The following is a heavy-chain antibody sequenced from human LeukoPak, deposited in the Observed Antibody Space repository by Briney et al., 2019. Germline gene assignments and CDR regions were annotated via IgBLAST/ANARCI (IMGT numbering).Heavy chain of an antibody. D-gene: IGHD3-22*01. J-gene: IGHJ4*02. CDR3: ARGGHYYDSRGRGFDY. CDR2: IYYSGST. Sequence: MSSETLSLTCTVSGGSISSYYWSWIRQPPGKGLEWIGYIYYSGSTNYNPSLKSRVTISVDTSKDQFSLKLSSVTAADTAVYYCARGGHYYDSRGRGFDYGGQGPLVTVSS. CDR1: GGSISSYY. V-gene: IGHV4-59*08.